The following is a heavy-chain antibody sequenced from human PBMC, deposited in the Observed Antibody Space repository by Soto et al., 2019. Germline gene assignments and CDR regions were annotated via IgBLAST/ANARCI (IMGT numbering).Heavy chain of an antibody. V-gene: IGHV4-31*03. D-gene: IGHD5-18*01. J-gene: IGHJ4*02. Sequence: TLSLTCTVSGASITNDAFFWTWVRQHPEKGLEWLAYISYGGGIYYDPSLRSRLTGSIEKSKSQFSLNVRSLTAADTAVYYCAKMERTQLWLLVQNWGQGLLVTLSS. CDR3: AKMERTQLWLLVQN. CDR2: ISYGGGI. CDR1: GASITNDAFF.